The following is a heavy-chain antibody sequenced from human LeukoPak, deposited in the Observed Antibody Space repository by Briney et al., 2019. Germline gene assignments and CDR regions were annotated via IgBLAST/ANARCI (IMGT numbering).Heavy chain of an antibody. D-gene: IGHD3-22*01. CDR1: GFTFGSYG. CDR3: AKEGITMIVVD. V-gene: IGHV3-30*18. Sequence: PGGSLRLSCAASGFTFGSYGMHWVRQAPGKGLEWVAVISYDGSNKYYADSVKGRFTISRDNSKNTLYLQMNSLRAEDTAVYYCAKEGITMIVVDWGQGTLVTVSS. J-gene: IGHJ4*02. CDR2: ISYDGSNK.